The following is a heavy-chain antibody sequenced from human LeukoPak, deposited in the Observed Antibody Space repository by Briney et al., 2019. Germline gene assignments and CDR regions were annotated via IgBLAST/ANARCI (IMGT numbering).Heavy chain of an antibody. J-gene: IGHJ4*02. D-gene: IGHD6-6*01. CDR1: GGSISSYY. V-gene: IGHV4-59*08. CDR3: ARLGQLVNS. Sequence: SETLSLTCTVSGGSISSYYWSWIRQPAGKGLEWIGYIYNSGSTDYNPSLKSRVTISVDTSKNQFSLKLDSVTAADTAVYYCARLGQLVNSWGQGTLVTVSS. CDR2: IYNSGST.